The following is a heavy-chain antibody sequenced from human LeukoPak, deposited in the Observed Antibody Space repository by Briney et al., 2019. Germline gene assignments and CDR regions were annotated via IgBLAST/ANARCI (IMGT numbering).Heavy chain of an antibody. CDR3: ARAAVGSSSYYYYYYYMDV. D-gene: IGHD6-6*01. V-gene: IGHV4-34*01. CDR1: GGSFSGYY. J-gene: IGHJ6*03. CDR2: INHSRST. Sequence: SETLSLTCAVYGGSFSGYYWSWIRQPPGKGLEWIGEINHSRSTNYNPSLKSRVTISVDTSKNQFSLKLSSVTAADTAVYYCARAAVGSSSYYYYYYYMDVWGKGTTVTVSS.